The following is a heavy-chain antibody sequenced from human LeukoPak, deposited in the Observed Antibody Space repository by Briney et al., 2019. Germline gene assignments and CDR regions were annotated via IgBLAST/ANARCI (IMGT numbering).Heavy chain of an antibody. V-gene: IGHV5-51*01. CDR2: FYPAESRV. CDR3: ARRNPGYCSGGSCYLNYFDY. D-gene: IGHD2-15*01. J-gene: IGHJ4*02. CDR1: GYSFTSYW. Sequence: GESLKISCKGSGYSFTSYWIGWVRQMPGKGLEWVGIFYPAESRVRYGPSFRGQVTISVDKSISTAYLQWNSLKASDSAMYYCARRNPGYCSGGSCYLNYFDYWGQGTLVTVSS.